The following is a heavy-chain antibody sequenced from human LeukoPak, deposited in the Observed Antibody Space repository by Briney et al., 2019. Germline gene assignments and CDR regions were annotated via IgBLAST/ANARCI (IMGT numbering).Heavy chain of an antibody. Sequence: SETLSLTCTVSGGSISSYYWSWIRQPAGKGLEWIGRIYTSGSTNYNPSLKSRVTMSVDTSKNQFFLKLSSVTAADTAVYYCARVKRYYDSSGYYYYFDYWGQGTLVTVSS. J-gene: IGHJ4*02. CDR3: ARVKRYYDSSGYYYYFDY. V-gene: IGHV4-4*07. CDR2: IYTSGST. CDR1: GGSISSYY. D-gene: IGHD3-22*01.